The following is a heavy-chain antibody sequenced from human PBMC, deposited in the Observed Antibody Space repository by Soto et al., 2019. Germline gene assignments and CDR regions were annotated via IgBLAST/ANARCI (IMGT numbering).Heavy chain of an antibody. CDR3: ARGDRATHFDY. J-gene: IGHJ4*02. D-gene: IGHD5-12*01. Sequence: SGPTLVNPTQTLTLTCTFSGFSLSTSGMRVSWIRQPPGKALEWLARIDWDDDKFYSTSLKTRLTISKDTSRNQVVLTMTNMDPVDTATYYCARGDRATHFDYWGQGTLVTVSS. CDR1: GFSLSTSGMR. CDR2: IDWDDDK. V-gene: IGHV2-70*04.